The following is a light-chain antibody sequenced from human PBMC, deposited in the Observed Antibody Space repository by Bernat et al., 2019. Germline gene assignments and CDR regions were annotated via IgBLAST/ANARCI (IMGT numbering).Light chain of an antibody. V-gene: IGKV1-9*01. CDR3: QQLSSPFT. Sequence: DIQLTQSPSFLSASVGDRVTITCRASEAIANYLAWYQQKPGRAPNLLVYAASSLQSGVSSSFSGSGSRTEFTLTISSLQPEDFATYYRQQLSSPFTFGQGTRLEIK. J-gene: IGKJ5*01. CDR1: EAIANY. CDR2: AAS.